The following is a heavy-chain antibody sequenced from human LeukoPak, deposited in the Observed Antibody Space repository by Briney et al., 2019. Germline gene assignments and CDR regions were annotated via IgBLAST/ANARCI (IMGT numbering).Heavy chain of an antibody. CDR1: GYSFTSYW. D-gene: IGHD6-13*01. V-gene: IGHV5-10-1*01. Sequence: GESLRISCKGSGYSFTSYWISWVRQMPGKGLEWMGRIDPSDSYTNHSPSFQGHVTISADKSISTAYLQWSSLKASDTAMYYCARRRSSSSWQFPFDYWGQGTLVTVSS. CDR3: ARRRSSSSWQFPFDY. CDR2: IDPSDSYT. J-gene: IGHJ4*02.